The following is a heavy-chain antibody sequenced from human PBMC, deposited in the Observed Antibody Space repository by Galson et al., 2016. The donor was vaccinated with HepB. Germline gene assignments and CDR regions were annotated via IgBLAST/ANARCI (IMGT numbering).Heavy chain of an antibody. D-gene: IGHD2-2*01. CDR3: ATRTCSSGRCYHYYGMDV. Sequence: SETLSLTCAVSGGSISGANWWSWVRQPPGKGLEWIGNIHYSGNTYYSSSLQSRVTISVDTTKSQFSLRLTSVTAADTGVYYCATRTCSSGRCYHYYGMDVWGQGATVTVSS. V-gene: IGHV4-4*02. J-gene: IGHJ6*02. CDR2: IHYSGNT. CDR1: GGSISGANW.